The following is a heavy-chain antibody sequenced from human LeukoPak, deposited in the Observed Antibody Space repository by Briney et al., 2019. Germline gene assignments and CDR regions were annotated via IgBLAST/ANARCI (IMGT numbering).Heavy chain of an antibody. V-gene: IGHV3-9*01. CDR1: GFTFDDYA. D-gene: IGHD2-2*02. Sequence: GRSLRLSCAASGFTFDDYAMHWVRQAPGEGLEWVSGISWISGSIGYADSVKGRFTISRDNAKNSLYLKMNSLRAEDTALYYCAKPRRGYCSSTSCYRHYYYYGMDVWGQGTTVTVSS. J-gene: IGHJ6*02. CDR3: AKPRRGYCSSTSCYRHYYYYGMDV. CDR2: ISWISGSI.